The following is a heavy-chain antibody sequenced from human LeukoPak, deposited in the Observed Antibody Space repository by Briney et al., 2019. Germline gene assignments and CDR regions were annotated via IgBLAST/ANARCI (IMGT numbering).Heavy chain of an antibody. Sequence: SETLSLTCAVYGGSFSGYYWSWIRQPPGKGLEWIGEINHSGSTNYNPSLKSRVTISVDTSKNQFSLKLSSVTAADTAVYYCARGRAGLRIAARPFDYWGQGTPVTVSS. CDR2: INHSGST. CDR1: GGSFSGYY. V-gene: IGHV4-34*01. CDR3: ARGRAGLRIAARPFDY. D-gene: IGHD6-6*01. J-gene: IGHJ4*02.